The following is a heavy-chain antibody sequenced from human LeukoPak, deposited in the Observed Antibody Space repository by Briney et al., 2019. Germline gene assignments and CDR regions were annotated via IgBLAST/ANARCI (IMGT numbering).Heavy chain of an antibody. Sequence: SETLSLTCTVSGVSISGSGYYFGWIRQPPGKGLEWIGNIYYSGNTYYNASLKSRVTISVDTSKNQFSLKLSSVTAADTAVYYCARRSRYSGYDYDYWGQGTLVTVSS. CDR2: IYYSGNT. CDR3: ARRSRYSGYDYDY. D-gene: IGHD5-12*01. J-gene: IGHJ4*02. CDR1: GVSISGSGYY. V-gene: IGHV4-39*01.